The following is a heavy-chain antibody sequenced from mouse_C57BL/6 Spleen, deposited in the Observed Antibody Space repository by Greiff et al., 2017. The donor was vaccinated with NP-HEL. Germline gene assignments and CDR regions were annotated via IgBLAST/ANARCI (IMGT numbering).Heavy chain of an antibody. V-gene: IGHV1-59*01. CDR1: GYTFTSYW. CDR3: ARHLYDGYPCAY. CDR2: LAPSDSYT. J-gene: IGHJ3*01. Sequence: QVQLQQSGAELVRPGTSVKLSCKASGYTFTSYWMHWVKQRPGQGLEWIGVLAPSDSYTNYNQKFKGKGTLTVDTSSSTAHVQLSSLTSEDSAVFYCARHLYDGYPCAYWGQGTLVTVSA. D-gene: IGHD2-3*01.